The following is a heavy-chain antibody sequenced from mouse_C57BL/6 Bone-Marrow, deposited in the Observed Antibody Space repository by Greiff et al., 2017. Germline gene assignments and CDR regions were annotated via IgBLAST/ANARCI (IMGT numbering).Heavy chain of an antibody. V-gene: IGHV1-69*01. CDR2: IDPSDSYT. CDR3: ARDRDYGSWFAY. CDR1: GYTFTSYW. Sequence: QVQLQQPGAELVMPGASVKLSCKASGYTFTSYWMHWVKQRPGQGLEWIGEIDPSDSYTNYNQKFKGKSTLTVDTSSSTAYMQLSSLTAADSAVYYCARDRDYGSWFAYWGQGTLVTVSA. J-gene: IGHJ3*01. D-gene: IGHD1-1*01.